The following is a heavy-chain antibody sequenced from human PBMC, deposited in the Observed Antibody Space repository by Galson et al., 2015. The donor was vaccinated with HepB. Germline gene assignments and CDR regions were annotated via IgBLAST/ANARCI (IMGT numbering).Heavy chain of an antibody. CDR3: ARDAAMDV. CDR2: IKEDGNEK. J-gene: IGHJ6*02. V-gene: IGHV3-7*01. CDR1: GFIFTNYW. Sequence: SLRLSCAASGFIFTNYWMSWVRQAPGKGLEWVANIKEDGNEKYYVDSVKGRFTISRDNAKNSLYLQMNSLRAEDIAVYYCARDAAMDVWGQGTTVTVSS.